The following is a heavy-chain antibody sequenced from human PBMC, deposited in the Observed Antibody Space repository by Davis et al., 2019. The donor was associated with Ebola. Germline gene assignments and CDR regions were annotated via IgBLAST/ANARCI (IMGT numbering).Heavy chain of an antibody. CDR1: GGSISSSSYY. Sequence: MPSETLSLTCTVSGGSISSSSYYWGWIRQPPGKGLEWIGSIYYSGSTYYNPSLKSRVTISVDTSKNQFSLKLSSVTAADTAVYYCARAGPVFYYGMDVWGQGTTVTVSS. D-gene: IGHD3-10*01. CDR3: ARAGPVFYYGMDV. J-gene: IGHJ6*02. CDR2: IYYSGST. V-gene: IGHV4-39*07.